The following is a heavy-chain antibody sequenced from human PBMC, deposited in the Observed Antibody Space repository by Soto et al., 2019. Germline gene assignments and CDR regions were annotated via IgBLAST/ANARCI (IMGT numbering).Heavy chain of an antibody. CDR3: ASPLWRNDYNWAYFDL. V-gene: IGHV3-30-3*01. Sequence: QVQLVESGGGVVQPGRSLRLSCAASGFTFSSYAMHWVRQAPGKGLEWVAVISYDGSNKYYADSVKGRFTISRDNSKNTLYLHMNSLRAEDTAVYYCASPLWRNDYNWAYFDLWGRGTLVTVSS. CDR1: GFTFSSYA. J-gene: IGHJ2*01. CDR2: ISYDGSNK. D-gene: IGHD4-4*01.